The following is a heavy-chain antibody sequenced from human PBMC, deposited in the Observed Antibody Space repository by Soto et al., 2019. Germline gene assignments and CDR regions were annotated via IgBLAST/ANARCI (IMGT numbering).Heavy chain of an antibody. CDR1: GGSISSSGYY. J-gene: IGHJ5*02. CDR2: IYYSGST. V-gene: IGHV4-39*01. CDR3: APLPRSLPRVCFDP. D-gene: IGHD1-26*01. Sequence: SETLSLSCTVSGGSISSSGYYWGWIRQPPGKGLEWIGSIYYSGSTYYNPSLKSRVTISVDTSKNQFSLKLSSVTAADTAVYYCAPLPRSLPRVCFDPCGQGTLVT.